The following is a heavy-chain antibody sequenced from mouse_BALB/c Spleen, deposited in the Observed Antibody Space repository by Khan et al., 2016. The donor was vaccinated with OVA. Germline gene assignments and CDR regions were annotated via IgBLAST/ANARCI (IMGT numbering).Heavy chain of an antibody. Sequence: DLVKPGASVKLSCKASGYTFTSYWINWIKQRPGQGLEWIRRFAPGSGSTYYNEIFKGKATLTVDTASSTAYIQLSSLSSEDSAVYFCARSNYYGSSLYAMDYWGQGTSVTVSS. J-gene: IGHJ4*01. CDR1: GYTFTSYW. D-gene: IGHD1-1*01. CDR3: ARSNYYGSSLYAMDY. CDR2: FAPGSGST. V-gene: IGHV1S41*01.